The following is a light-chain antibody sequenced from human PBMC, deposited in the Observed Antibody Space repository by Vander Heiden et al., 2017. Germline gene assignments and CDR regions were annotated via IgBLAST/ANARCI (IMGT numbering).Light chain of an antibody. CDR3: AAWDDSLNGVL. V-gene: IGLV1-36*01. Sequence: QSVLTQPPSVSEAPRQRVTISCSGSSSNIGNNAVNWYQQLPGKAPKLLIYYNDLLPSGVSDRFSGSKSGTSASLAISGLQSEDDADYYCAAWDDSLNGVLFGGGTKLTVL. J-gene: IGLJ2*01. CDR1: SSNIGNNA. CDR2: YND.